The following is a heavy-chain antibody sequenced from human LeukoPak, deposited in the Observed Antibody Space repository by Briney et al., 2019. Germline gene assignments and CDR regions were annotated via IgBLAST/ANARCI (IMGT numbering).Heavy chain of an antibody. CDR1: GFTFSSYG. CDR3: AKDQGWLLPLNAFDI. D-gene: IGHD3-22*01. V-gene: IGHV3-30*18. CDR2: ISYDGSNK. Sequence: PGGSLRLSCAASGFTFSSYGMHWVRQAPGKGLEWVAVISYDGSNKYYADSVKGRFTISRGNSKNTLYLQMNSLRAEDTAVYYCAKDQGWLLPLNAFDIWGQGTMVTVSS. J-gene: IGHJ3*02.